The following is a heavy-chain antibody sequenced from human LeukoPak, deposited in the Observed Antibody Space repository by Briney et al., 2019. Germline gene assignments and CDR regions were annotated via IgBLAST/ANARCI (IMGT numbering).Heavy chain of an antibody. CDR3: ARVGGRIVLMVYALDY. CDR1: GGSISSSSYY. V-gene: IGHV4-39*07. J-gene: IGHJ4*02. CDR2: IYYSGST. D-gene: IGHD2-8*01. Sequence: PSETLSLTCTVSGGSISSSSYYRGWIRQPPGKGLEWIGSIYYSGSTYYNPSLKSRVTISVDTSKNQFSLKLSSVTAADTAVYYCARVGGRIVLMVYALDYWGQGTLVTVSS.